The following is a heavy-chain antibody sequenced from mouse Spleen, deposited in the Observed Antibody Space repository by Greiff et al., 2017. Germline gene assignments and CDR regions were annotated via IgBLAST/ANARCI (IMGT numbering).Heavy chain of an antibody. CDR1: GYTFTSYW. Sequence: QVQLQQPGAELVKPGASVKMSCKASGYTFTSYWITWVKQRPGQGLEWIGDIYPGSGSTNYNEKFKSKATLTVDTSSSTAYMQLSSLTSEDSAVYYCARGGGTVVADWYFDVWGAGTTVTVSS. V-gene: IGHV1-55*01. D-gene: IGHD1-1*01. J-gene: IGHJ1*01. CDR3: ARGGGTVVADWYFDV. CDR2: IYPGSGST.